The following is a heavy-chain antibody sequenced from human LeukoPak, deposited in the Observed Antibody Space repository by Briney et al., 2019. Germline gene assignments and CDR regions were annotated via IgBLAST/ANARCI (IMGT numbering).Heavy chain of an antibody. CDR1: GYTLTELS. CDR3: ARDSIWGSGTYGFDY. D-gene: IGHD1-26*01. V-gene: IGHV1-24*01. Sequence: GASVKVSCKVSGYTLTELSMHWVRQAPGKGLEWMGGFDPEDGETIYAQKFQGRVTITRDTSASTAYMELSSLRSEDTAVYYCARDSIWGSGTYGFDYWGQGALVTVSS. CDR2: FDPEDGET. J-gene: IGHJ4*02.